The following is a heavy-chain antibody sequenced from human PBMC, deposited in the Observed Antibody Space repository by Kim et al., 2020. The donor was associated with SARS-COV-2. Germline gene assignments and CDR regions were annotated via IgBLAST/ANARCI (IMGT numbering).Heavy chain of an antibody. CDR2: VNNGGNA. J-gene: IGHJ4*02. D-gene: IGHD6-19*01. V-gene: IGHV3-23*01. CDR1: GFTFSSRA. Sequence: GGSLRLSCAASGFTFSSRAMSWVRQATGKGPEWVASVNNGGNAYYADSVKGRFTVSRDITRDTLYLQMNSLRAEDTALYFCAKDHPSSGWPAFDSWGQG. CDR3: AKDHPSSGWPAFDS.